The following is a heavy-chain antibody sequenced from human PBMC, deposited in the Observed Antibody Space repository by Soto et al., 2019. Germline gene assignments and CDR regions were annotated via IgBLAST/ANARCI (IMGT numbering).Heavy chain of an antibody. CDR3: AREACSGGSCYPDY. J-gene: IGHJ4*02. V-gene: IGHV4-31*03. Sequence: QVQLQESGPGLVKPSQTLSLTCTVSGGSISSGGYYWSWIRPHQGKGLEWIGYIYYSGSTYYNPSLKSRVTISVDTSKNQFSLKLSSVTAADTAVYYCAREACSGGSCYPDYWGQGTLVTVSS. CDR1: GGSISSGGYY. D-gene: IGHD2-15*01. CDR2: IYYSGST.